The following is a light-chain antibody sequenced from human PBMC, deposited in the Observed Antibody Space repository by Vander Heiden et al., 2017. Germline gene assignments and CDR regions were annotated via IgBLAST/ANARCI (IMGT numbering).Light chain of an antibody. CDR3: QVWDRSSDHWV. V-gene: IGLV3-21*02. CDR1: NIGNNG. Sequence: SYVLTQPPSVPMAPGQRARITIRGNNIGNNGVHGYRQKQSQAQVLVVYDDSDRHSGIPVRFSGSNSGDTTTLTISRVEAEDVADYYCQVWDRSSDHWVFGGGTKLTVL. J-gene: IGLJ3*02. CDR2: DDS.